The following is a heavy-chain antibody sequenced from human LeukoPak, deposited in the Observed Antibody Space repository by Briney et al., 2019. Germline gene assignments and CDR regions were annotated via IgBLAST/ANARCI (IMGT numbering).Heavy chain of an antibody. CDR2: IIPILDTP. Sequence: SVKVSCKASGYTLTGYYMHWVRQAPGQGLEWMGRIIPILDTPNYAQKFQGRVTITADKSTSTAYMELSSLRSEDTAVYYCARDLSSYYYDNNGAFDFWGQGTLVTVSS. J-gene: IGHJ4*02. D-gene: IGHD3-22*01. V-gene: IGHV1-69*08. CDR3: ARDLSSYYYDNNGAFDF. CDR1: GYTLTGYY.